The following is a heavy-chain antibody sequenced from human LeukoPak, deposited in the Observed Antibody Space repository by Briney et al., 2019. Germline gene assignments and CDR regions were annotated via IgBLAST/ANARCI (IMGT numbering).Heavy chain of an antibody. CDR1: GGSISSYY. D-gene: IGHD3-22*01. CDR2: IYYSGST. CDR3: ARLKYYYDSSGYRAEYFQH. V-gene: IGHV4-59*01. Sequence: SETLSLTCTVSGGSISSYYWSWIRQPPGKGLAWIEYIYYSGSTNYNPSLKSRVTISVYTSKNQFSLKLSSVTAADTAVYYCARLKYYYDSSGYRAEYFQHWGQGTLVTISS. J-gene: IGHJ1*01.